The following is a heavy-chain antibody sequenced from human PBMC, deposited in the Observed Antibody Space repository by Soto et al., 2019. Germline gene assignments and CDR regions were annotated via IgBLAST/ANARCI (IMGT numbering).Heavy chain of an antibody. V-gene: IGHV5-10-1*01. Sequence: GESLKISREVSGYDFSDQWHSWVRQMPGKGVGWVGRIDSHGSCTDYSRSCQGPVTISADKSTRTAYLQWNNLQAPGTARNYCARLLYCTTGGCYILDYWGQETQVTVSS. CDR1: GYDFSDQW. CDR3: ARLLYCTTGGCYILDY. D-gene: IGHD2-8*01. CDR2: IDSHGSCT. J-gene: IGHJ4*02.